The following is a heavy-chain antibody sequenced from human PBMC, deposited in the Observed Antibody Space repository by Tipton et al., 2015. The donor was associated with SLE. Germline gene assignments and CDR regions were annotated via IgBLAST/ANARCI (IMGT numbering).Heavy chain of an antibody. CDR3: AGAWQGYCSGGTCYVLDY. CDR2: ISYSETT. Sequence: TLSLTCSVSGVSISRGSYFWTWIRQPPGKGLEWIGYISYSETTNYNPSLKSRVTISVDTSKNQFSLKLRSVTAADTAVYYCAGAWQGYCSGGTCYVLDYWGQGTLVTVSS. D-gene: IGHD2-15*01. J-gene: IGHJ4*02. CDR1: GVSISRGSYF. V-gene: IGHV4-61*01.